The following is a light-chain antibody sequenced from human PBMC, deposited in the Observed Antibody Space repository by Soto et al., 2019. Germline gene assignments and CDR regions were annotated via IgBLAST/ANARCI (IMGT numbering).Light chain of an antibody. Sequence: QPVLTQPPSVSGAPGQRVTISCTGSSSNIGAGYDEHWYQQLPGTAPKLLIYVNSNRPSGVPDRFSGSKSGTSASLAITGLQAEDEADYYCQSYDSSLSGVFGGGTKLTVL. CDR3: QSYDSSLSGV. CDR1: SSNIGAGYD. CDR2: VNS. J-gene: IGLJ2*01. V-gene: IGLV1-40*01.